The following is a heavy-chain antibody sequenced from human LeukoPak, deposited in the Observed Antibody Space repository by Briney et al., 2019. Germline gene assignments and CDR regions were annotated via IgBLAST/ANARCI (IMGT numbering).Heavy chain of an antibody. CDR3: ARVAFGLYVMDV. D-gene: IGHD3-16*01. J-gene: IGHJ6*02. Sequence: GGSLRLSCAASGFTFTTYSMSWVRQAPGKGLEWVSSISSDSNYIYYADSLKGRFTISRDNAKNSLYLQMISLRAEDTAVYYCARVAFGLYVMDVWGQGTTVTVSS. CDR1: GFTFTTYS. V-gene: IGHV3-21*01. CDR2: ISSDSNYI.